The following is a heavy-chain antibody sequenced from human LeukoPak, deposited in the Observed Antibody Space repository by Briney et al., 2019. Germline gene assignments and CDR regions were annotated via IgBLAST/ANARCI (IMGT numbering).Heavy chain of an antibody. CDR1: GFTFSSYA. CDR2: ISGSGGST. D-gene: IGHD3-22*01. V-gene: IGHV3-23*01. J-gene: IGHJ4*02. Sequence: GGSLRLSCAASGFTFSSYAMSWVRQAPVKGLEWVSAISGSGGSTYYADSVKGRFTISRDNSKNTLYLQMNSLRAEDTAVYYCEKDVSYDSSGYPTYYFDYWGQGTLVTVSS. CDR3: EKDVSYDSSGYPTYYFDY.